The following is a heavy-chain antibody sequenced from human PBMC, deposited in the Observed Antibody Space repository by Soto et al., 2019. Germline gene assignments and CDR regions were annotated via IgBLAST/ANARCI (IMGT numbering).Heavy chain of an antibody. Sequence: PGGSLRLSXATSGFTFSSRWMHWVRQAPGKGLVWVSYINSDGSTTTYADSVKGRFTISRDNAKNTVYLQMNSLRVDDTAVYYCARDTSYSTDYWGQGTLVTVSS. D-gene: IGHD2-2*01. J-gene: IGHJ4*02. V-gene: IGHV3-74*01. CDR3: ARDTSYSTDY. CDR1: GFTFSSRW. CDR2: INSDGSTT.